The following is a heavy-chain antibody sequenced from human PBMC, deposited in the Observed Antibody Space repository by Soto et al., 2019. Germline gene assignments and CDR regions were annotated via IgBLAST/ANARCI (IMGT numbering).Heavy chain of an antibody. J-gene: IGHJ6*02. Sequence: SETLSLTCAVYGGSFSGYYWSWIRQPPGKGLEWIGEINHSGSTNYNPSLKSRVTISVDTSKSQFSLKLSSVTAADTAVYYCARGQQLVRSYYYYYYGMDVWGQGTTVTVSS. V-gene: IGHV4-34*01. D-gene: IGHD6-6*01. CDR3: ARGQQLVRSYYYYYYGMDV. CDR2: INHSGST. CDR1: GGSFSGYY.